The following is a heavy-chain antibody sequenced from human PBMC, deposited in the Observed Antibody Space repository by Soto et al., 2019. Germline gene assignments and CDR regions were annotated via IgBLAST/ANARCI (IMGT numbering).Heavy chain of an antibody. CDR1: GYAFAGYY. J-gene: IGHJ4*02. CDR3: GRDSVYCGSGSFCSPDY. Sequence: QVQLVQSGAEVKKPGASVRVSCKAAGYAFAGYYRHWVRQAPGEALEWMGVIKPSGGSTSYSQKIQGRGTMTRDTSTSTVYMELSSLRAEDPAKYYCGRDSVYCGSGSFCSPDYWGQGTLVTVSS. V-gene: IGHV1-46*01. CDR2: IKPSGGST. D-gene: IGHD3-10*01.